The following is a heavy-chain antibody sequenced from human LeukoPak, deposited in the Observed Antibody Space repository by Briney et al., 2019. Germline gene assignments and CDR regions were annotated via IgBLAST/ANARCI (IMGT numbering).Heavy chain of an antibody. D-gene: IGHD3-3*01. CDR2: IYAGDST. V-gene: IGHV3-53*01. CDR1: GFTVSSSY. CDR3: ARSYTHYDFWSGYTYQNYFDP. J-gene: IGHJ5*02. Sequence: GGSLRLSCAASGFTVSSSYISWVRQAPGKGLEWVSVIYAGDSTYYADSGKGRFIISRDNSKNTVYLQMDSLRAEDTAVYYCARSYTHYDFWSGYTYQNYFDPWGQGTLVTVSS.